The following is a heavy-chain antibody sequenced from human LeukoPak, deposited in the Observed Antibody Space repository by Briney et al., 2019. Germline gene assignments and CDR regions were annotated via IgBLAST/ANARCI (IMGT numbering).Heavy chain of an antibody. J-gene: IGHJ3*02. D-gene: IGHD4-23*01. CDR1: GDSISSSSYY. V-gene: IGHV4-39*07. CDR2: IYYSGST. Sequence: KASETLSLTCTVSGDSISSSSYYWGWIRQPPGKELEWIGSIYYSGSTYYNPSLNSRVTISVDTSKNQFSLKLSSVTAADTAVYYCASDYLGGNPDAFDIWGQGTMVTVSS. CDR3: ASDYLGGNPDAFDI.